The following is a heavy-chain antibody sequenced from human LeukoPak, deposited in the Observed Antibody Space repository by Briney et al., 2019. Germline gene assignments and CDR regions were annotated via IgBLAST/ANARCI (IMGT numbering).Heavy chain of an antibody. V-gene: IGHV3-21*01. CDR2: ISSSSSYI. Sequence: GGSLRLSCAASGFTFSSYSMNWVRQAPGKGLEWVSSISSSSSYIYYADSVKGRFTISRDNAKNSLYLQMNSLRAEDTAVYYCARDIVGVYCGGDCSPAFDIWGQGTMDTVSS. J-gene: IGHJ3*02. CDR1: GFTFSSYS. D-gene: IGHD2-21*02. CDR3: ARDIVGVYCGGDCSPAFDI.